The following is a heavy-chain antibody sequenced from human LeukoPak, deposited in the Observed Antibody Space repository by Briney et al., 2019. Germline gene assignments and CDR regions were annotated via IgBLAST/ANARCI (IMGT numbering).Heavy chain of an antibody. V-gene: IGHV7-4-1*02. D-gene: IGHD2-15*01. CDR1: GYTFTSYA. CDR3: ARGYCSGGSCYSVYFDY. Sequence: ASVTVSCKASGYTFTSYAMNWVRQAPGQGLEWMGWINTNTGNPTYAQGFTGRFVFSLDTSVSTAYLQISSLKAEDTAVYYCARGYCSGGSCYSVYFDYWGQGTLVTVSS. CDR2: INTNTGNP. J-gene: IGHJ4*02.